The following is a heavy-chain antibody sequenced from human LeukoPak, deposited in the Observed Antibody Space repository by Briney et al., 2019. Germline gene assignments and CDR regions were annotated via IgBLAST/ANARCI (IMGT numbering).Heavy chain of an antibody. Sequence: GGSLRLSCAASGFTFSSYSMNWVRQAPGKGLEWVSSISSSSSYIYYADSVKGRFTISRDNAKDSLYLQMNSLRAEDTAVYYCARLRMWGSTIPFDYWGQGTLVTVSS. D-gene: IGHD2-2*02. CDR2: ISSSSSYI. J-gene: IGHJ4*02. V-gene: IGHV3-21*01. CDR1: GFTFSSYS. CDR3: ARLRMWGSTIPFDY.